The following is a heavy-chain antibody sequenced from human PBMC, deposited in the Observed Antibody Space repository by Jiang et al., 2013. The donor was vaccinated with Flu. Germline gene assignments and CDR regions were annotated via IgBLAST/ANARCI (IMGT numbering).Heavy chain of an antibody. CDR1: GFSFGDYA. CDR3: TRDVVRDIILIPGTYFDY. D-gene: IGHD2-8*01. J-gene: IGHJ4*02. V-gene: IGHV3-49*03. Sequence: QLVESGGGLVQPGRSLRLSCTASGFSFGDYAVSWLRQAPGKGLEWVGFIRNKLYRGTTDYAASVKGRFTISRDDSKSIAYLQMSSLKTEDTAVYYCTRDVVRDIILIPGTYFDYWGQGALVTVSS. CDR2: IRNKLYRGTT.